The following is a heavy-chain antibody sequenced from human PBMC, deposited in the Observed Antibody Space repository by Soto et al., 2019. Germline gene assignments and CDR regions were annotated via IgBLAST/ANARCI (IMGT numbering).Heavy chain of an antibody. CDR2: IKADGSER. CDR3: ARDSGTSDY. J-gene: IGHJ4*02. V-gene: IGHV3-7*01. Sequence: EVQPVESGGGLVQPGGSLRLSCAASGFTFSTYWMCWVRQAPGKGLEWVANIKADGSERYYVDSVKGRFTISRDNAKNSLYLQMHSLRAEDTAVYYCARDSGTSDYWGQGTLVTVSS. CDR1: GFTFSTYW. D-gene: IGHD1-1*01.